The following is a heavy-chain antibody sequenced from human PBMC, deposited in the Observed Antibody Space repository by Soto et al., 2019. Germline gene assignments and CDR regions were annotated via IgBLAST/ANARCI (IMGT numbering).Heavy chain of an antibody. CDR1: GFTVSNNH. Sequence: VQLVDSGGGFIQPGGSLRLSCAASGFTVSNNHMTWVRQAAGKGLELVSFVHGGGSTSYADSVKGRFTISRDNSKNTLYLQMDSLRAEDTAIYYCAGRLTTAASLDYWGRGTLVTVSS. V-gene: IGHV3-53*01. J-gene: IGHJ4*02. CDR3: AGRLTTAASLDY. CDR2: VHGGGST. D-gene: IGHD3-16*01.